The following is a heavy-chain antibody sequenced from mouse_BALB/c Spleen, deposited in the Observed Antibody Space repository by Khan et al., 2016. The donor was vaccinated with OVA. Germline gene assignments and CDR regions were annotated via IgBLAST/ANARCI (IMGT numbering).Heavy chain of an antibody. CDR2: IYPGISDT. CDR1: GYSFASYW. J-gene: IGHJ2*01. CDR3: TRSYDSYYFDY. V-gene: IGHV1-5*01. Sequence: EVMLVESGTVLARPGASVKMSCKASGYSFASYWMHWIKQRPGQGLEWIGTIYPGISDTRYNQKFKGKATLTAVSSASTAYMDFSSLTNEDSAVYYCTRSYDSYYFDYWGQGTTLTVSS. D-gene: IGHD2-4*01.